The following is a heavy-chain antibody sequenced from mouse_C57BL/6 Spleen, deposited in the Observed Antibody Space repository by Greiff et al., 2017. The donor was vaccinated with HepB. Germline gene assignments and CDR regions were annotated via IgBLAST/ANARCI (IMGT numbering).Heavy chain of an antibody. CDR2: ISDGGSYT. V-gene: IGHV5-4*01. CDR3: ARDPYGNYGYAMDY. Sequence: EVKLMESGGGLVKPGGSLKLSCAASGFTFSSYAMSWVRQTPEKRLEWVATISDGGSYTYYPDNVKGRFTISRDNAKNNLYLQMSHLKSEDTAMYYWARDPYGNYGYAMDYWGQGTSVTVSS. CDR1: GFTFSSYA. D-gene: IGHD2-1*01. J-gene: IGHJ4*01.